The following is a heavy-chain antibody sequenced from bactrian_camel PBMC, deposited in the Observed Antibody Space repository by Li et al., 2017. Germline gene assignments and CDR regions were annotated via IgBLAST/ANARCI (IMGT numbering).Heavy chain of an antibody. J-gene: IGHJ4*01. D-gene: IGHD7*01. Sequence: VQLVESGGGLVQPGGSLRLSCAASGFKFASSSMSWVRQTPGKEVEWVAGITSLPSLFRTTSYADSVKGRFTISQDKGKNTVYLRMNSLKPDDSGTYICAYESGTTPDQCRQRGPGGYFGQGTQVTVS. V-gene: IGHV3S40*01. CDR2: ITSLPSLFRTT. CDR1: GFKFASSS.